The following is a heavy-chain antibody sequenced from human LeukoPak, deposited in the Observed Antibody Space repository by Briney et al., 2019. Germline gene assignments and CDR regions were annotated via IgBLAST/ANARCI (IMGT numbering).Heavy chain of an antibody. CDR2: ISGSGGST. CDR3: AKDLEMGGVDC. V-gene: IGHV3-23*01. Sequence: GESLRLSCAASGFTFSTYAMNWVRQAPGKGLEWVSAISGSGGSTYYADSVKGRFTISRDNSKNTLYLQMNSLRAEDTAVYYCAKDLEMGGVDCWGQGTLVTVSS. J-gene: IGHJ4*02. D-gene: IGHD5-24*01. CDR1: GFTFSTYA.